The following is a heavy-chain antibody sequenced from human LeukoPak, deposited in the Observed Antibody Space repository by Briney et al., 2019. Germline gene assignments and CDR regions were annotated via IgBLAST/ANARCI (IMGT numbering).Heavy chain of an antibody. CDR1: GGSISSSNW. Sequence: PSETLSLTCAVSGGSISSSNWWSWVRQPPGKGLEWIGEIYHSGSTNYNPSLKSRVTISVDKSKNQFSLKLSSVTAADTAVYYCASLCGGDCYSGGYWGQGTLVTVSS. CDR3: ASLCGGDCYSGGY. D-gene: IGHD2-21*02. CDR2: IYHSGST. V-gene: IGHV4-4*02. J-gene: IGHJ4*02.